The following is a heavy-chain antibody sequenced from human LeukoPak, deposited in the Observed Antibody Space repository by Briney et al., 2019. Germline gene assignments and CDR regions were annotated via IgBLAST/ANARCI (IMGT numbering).Heavy chain of an antibody. D-gene: IGHD1-26*01. V-gene: IGHV5-10-1*01. J-gene: IGHJ6*02. CDR2: IDPSDSYT. CDR1: GYSFTSYW. CDR3: ARHGGSGSYFYYYGMNV. Sequence: GESLQISCKGSGYSFTSYWISWVRQMPGKGLEWMGRIDPSDSYTNYSPSFQGHVTISADKSISTAYLQWSSLKASDTAMYFCARHGGSGSYFYYYGMNVWGQGTTVAVSS.